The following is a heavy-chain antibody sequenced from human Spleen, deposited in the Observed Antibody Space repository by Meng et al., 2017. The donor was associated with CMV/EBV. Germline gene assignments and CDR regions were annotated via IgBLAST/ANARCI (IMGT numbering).Heavy chain of an antibody. CDR3: AKGTTGWGYYGMDV. J-gene: IGHJ6*02. CDR2: ISGSGGST. CDR1: GFTFSSYA. V-gene: IGHV3-23*01. Sequence: GESLKISCAASGFTFSSYAMSWVRQAPGKGLEWVSAISGSGGSTYYADSVKGRFTISRDNSKNTLYLQMNSLRAEDTAVYYCAKGTTGWGYYGMDVWGQGTTVTVSS. D-gene: IGHD4-17*01.